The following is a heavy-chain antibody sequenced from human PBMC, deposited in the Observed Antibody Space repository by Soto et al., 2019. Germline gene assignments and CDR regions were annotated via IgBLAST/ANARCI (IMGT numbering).Heavy chain of an antibody. Sequence: GGSLRLSCAASGFTFSSYSMNWVRQAPGKGLEWVSYISSRSRTIYNADSVKGRFTISRDNAKNSLYLQMNSLRAEDTAVYYCARSLSISYYYMDVWGKGTTVTVSS. D-gene: IGHD3-3*01. J-gene: IGHJ6*03. CDR1: GFTFSSYS. CDR2: ISSRSRTI. CDR3: ARSLSISYYYMDV. V-gene: IGHV3-48*01.